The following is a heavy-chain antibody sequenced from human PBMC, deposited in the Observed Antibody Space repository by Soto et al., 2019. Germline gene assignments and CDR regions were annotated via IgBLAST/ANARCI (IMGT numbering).Heavy chain of an antibody. V-gene: IGHV1-69*06. CDR3: ARVPDIVVVVAATPGDYYYYGMDV. D-gene: IGHD2-15*01. CDR1: GGPFSSYV. CDR2: IFPILVKA. J-gene: IGHJ6*02. Sequence: QVQLVQSGAEVKKLGSSLKVPSKASGGPFSSYVIGWWRKAPGKGLDWMGGIFPILVKANYAQKFQGRVTITADKSTSTAYMELSSLRSEDTAVYYCARVPDIVVVVAATPGDYYYYGMDVWGQGTTVTVSS.